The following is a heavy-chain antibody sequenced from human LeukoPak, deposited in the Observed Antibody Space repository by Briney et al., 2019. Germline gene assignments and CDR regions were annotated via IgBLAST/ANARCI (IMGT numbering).Heavy chain of an antibody. CDR1: GGSISSSSYY. D-gene: IGHD6-6*01. CDR2: IYYSGST. Sequence: SETLSLTCTVSGGSISSSSYYWGWIRQPPGKGLEWIGSIYYSGSTYYNPSLKSRVTISVDTSKNQFSLKLSSVTAADTAVYYCARLSSLANIAARGRTWLDPWGQGSLVTVSS. J-gene: IGHJ5*02. V-gene: IGHV4-39*01. CDR3: ARLSSLANIAARGRTWLDP.